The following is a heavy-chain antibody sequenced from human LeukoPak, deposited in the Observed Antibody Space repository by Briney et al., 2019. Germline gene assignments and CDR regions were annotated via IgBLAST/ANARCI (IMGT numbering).Heavy chain of an antibody. CDR2: IIPIFGTA. J-gene: IGHJ4*02. CDR1: GGTFSSYA. CDR3: ARDLGYYDSSGSNFDY. V-gene: IGHV1-69*05. D-gene: IGHD3-22*01. Sequence: SVKVSCKASGGTFSSYAISWVRQAPGQGLEWMGRIIPIFGTANYAQKFQGRVTITTNESTSTAYMELSSLRSEDTAVYYCARDLGYYDSSGSNFDYWGQGTLVTVSS.